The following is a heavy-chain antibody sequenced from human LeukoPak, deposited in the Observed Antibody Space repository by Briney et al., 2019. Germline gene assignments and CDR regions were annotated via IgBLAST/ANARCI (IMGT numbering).Heavy chain of an antibody. V-gene: IGHV1-69*06. CDR2: IIPIFGTA. CDR1: GGTFSSYA. CDR3: ARDLNSYGWRYSYY. D-gene: IGHD5-18*01. Sequence: SVKVSCKASGGTFSSYAISWVRQAPGQGLEWMGGIIPIFGTANYAQKFQGRVTITADKSTSTAYMELSSLRSEDTAVYYCARDLNSYGWRYSYYWGQGTLVTVSS. J-gene: IGHJ4*02.